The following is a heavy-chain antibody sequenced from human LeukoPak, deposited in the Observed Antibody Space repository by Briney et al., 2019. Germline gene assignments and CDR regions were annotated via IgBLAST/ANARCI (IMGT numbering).Heavy chain of an antibody. V-gene: IGHV4-39*07. Sequence: PSETLSLTCTVSGGSISSSSYYWGWIRQPPGKGLEWIATIYYSGSTYHNPSLKSRVTISVDKSKNQFSLKLSPVSAADTAVYYCVRDNYYYDSSGDYQYYYMDVWGKGTTVTVSS. CDR2: IYYSGST. CDR3: VRDNYYYDSSGDYQYYYMDV. D-gene: IGHD3-22*01. J-gene: IGHJ6*03. CDR1: GGSISSSSYY.